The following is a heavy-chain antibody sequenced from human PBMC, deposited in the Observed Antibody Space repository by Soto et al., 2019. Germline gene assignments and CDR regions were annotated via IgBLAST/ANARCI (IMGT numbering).Heavy chain of an antibody. J-gene: IGHJ4*02. CDR2: ITGSGDST. V-gene: IGHV3-23*01. Sequence: EVQLLESGGGLVQPGGSLRLSCAVSGFTFSSHAMSWVRQAPGKGLECVSSITGSGDSTYYADSVKGRFTISRDKSKRTTFLQMNRLRAEDTGVYYCDEDFTFRGWLRCPKFDYWCQGTQVTVSS. CDR1: GFTFSSHA. D-gene: IGHD3-9*01. CDR3: DEDFTFRGWLRCPKFDY.